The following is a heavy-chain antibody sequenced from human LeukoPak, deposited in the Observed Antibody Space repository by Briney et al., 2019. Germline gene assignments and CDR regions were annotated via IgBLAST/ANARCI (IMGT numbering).Heavy chain of an antibody. J-gene: IGHJ6*03. CDR2: INGEMNFK. D-gene: IGHD1-14*01. Sequence: GGSLRLSCAASGFTLSNYAMIWVRQAPGEGLECGSTINGEMNFKYYADSVKGRFTISRDNSENTLYLHMSNMRPEDTATYYCARNEAGYHYCIGVWGEGTALTVSS. CDR1: GFTLSNYA. CDR3: ARNEAGYHYCIGV. V-gene: IGHV3-23*01.